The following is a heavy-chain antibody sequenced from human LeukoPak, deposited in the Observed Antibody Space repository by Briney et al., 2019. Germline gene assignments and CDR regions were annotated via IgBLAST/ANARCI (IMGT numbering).Heavy chain of an antibody. D-gene: IGHD3-22*01. Sequence: GGSLRLSCAVSGFTFSYNYMTWVRQTPGKGLEWVSYIYRGGDTFSPSSLKRRFTISTESSKNTLFLQMNSLRIEDTAVYYCARVMGDSSGYYFRAHYLDSCGQGTLVTVSP. V-gene: IGHV3-66*02. J-gene: IGHJ4*02. CDR3: ARVMGDSSGYYFRAHYLDS. CDR1: GFTFSYNY. CDR2: IYRGGDT.